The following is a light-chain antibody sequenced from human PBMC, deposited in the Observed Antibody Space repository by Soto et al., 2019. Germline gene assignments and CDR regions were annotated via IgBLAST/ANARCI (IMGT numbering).Light chain of an antibody. CDR2: DVT. J-gene: IGLJ1*01. CDR1: SSDVGAYNY. V-gene: IGLV2-14*03. Sequence: QSALTQPASVSGSPGQSFTVSCTGSSSDVGAYNYVSWYQQHPGKAPKLIIYDVTNRPSGISSRFSGAKSGNTASLTISGLQAEDEADYYCSSYLSSRTYVFGTGTKLTVL. CDR3: SSYLSSRTYV.